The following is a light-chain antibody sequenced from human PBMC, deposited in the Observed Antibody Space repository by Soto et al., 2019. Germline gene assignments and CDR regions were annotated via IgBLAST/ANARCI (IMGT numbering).Light chain of an antibody. V-gene: IGKV3-15*01. CDR3: QQYNNRPPWT. CDR2: GAS. CDR1: QSVGSN. J-gene: IGKJ1*01. Sequence: EIVMTQSPATLSVSRGERATISCSASQSVGSNFAWYQHKHGQAPRLLMYGASTRATGVPARFSSSGFGADFPLTISSLQSEDFAVYYCQQYNNRPPWTFGQRTNV.